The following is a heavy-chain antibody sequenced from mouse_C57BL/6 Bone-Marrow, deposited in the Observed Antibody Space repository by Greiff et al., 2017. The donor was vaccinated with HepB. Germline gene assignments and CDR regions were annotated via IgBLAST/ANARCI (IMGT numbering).Heavy chain of an antibody. V-gene: IGHV1-66*01. CDR3: ARYHDGYYDYFDY. J-gene: IGHJ2*01. CDR1: GYSFTSYY. Sequence: QVQLQQSGPELVKPGASVKISCKASGYSFTSYYIHWVKQRPGQGLEWIGWIYPGSGNTKYNEKFKGKATRTADTSSSTAYMQLSSLTSEDSAVSYCARYHDGYYDYFDYWGQGTTLTVSS. D-gene: IGHD2-3*01. CDR2: IYPGSGNT.